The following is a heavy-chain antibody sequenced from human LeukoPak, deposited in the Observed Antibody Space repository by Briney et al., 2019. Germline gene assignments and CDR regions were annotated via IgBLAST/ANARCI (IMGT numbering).Heavy chain of an antibody. J-gene: IGHJ4*02. V-gene: IGHV1-18*01. CDR3: ATGAVPAASGY. D-gene: IGHD2-2*01. Sequence: ASVKVSCKASGYTFTSYGISWVRQAPGQGLEWMGWISAYNGNTNYAQKLQGRVTMTRDTSTSTVYMELSSLRSEDTAVYYCATGAVPAASGYWGQGTLVTVSS. CDR2: ISAYNGNT. CDR1: GYTFTSYG.